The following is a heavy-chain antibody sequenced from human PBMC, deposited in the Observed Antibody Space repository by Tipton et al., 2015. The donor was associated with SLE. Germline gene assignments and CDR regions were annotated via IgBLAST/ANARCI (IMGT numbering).Heavy chain of an antibody. CDR3: AKGSGWYKD. CDR2: LDDSGHN. CDR1: GDSLSISF. J-gene: IGHJ4*02. D-gene: IGHD6-19*01. Sequence: TLSLTCFVSGDSLSISFWCWFRHAPGKGLAWIASLDDSGHNNYNPSLSSRISTSIDTPRGQFSLRLRSVTAADTAVFYCAKGSGWYKDWGRGILVTVSS. V-gene: IGHV4-59*12.